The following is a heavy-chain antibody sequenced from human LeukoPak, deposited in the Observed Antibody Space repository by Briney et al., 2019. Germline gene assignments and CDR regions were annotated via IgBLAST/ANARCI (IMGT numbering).Heavy chain of an antibody. Sequence: PGGSLRFYCAASGFTFSDYYMSWIRQAPGKGLEWVSYISSSGSTIYYADSVKGRFTISRDNAKNSLYLQMNSLRAEDTAVYYCARQCFGVVICKAFDIWGQGTMVTVSS. V-gene: IGHV3-11*01. CDR3: ARQCFGVVICKAFDI. J-gene: IGHJ3*02. CDR2: ISSSGSTI. D-gene: IGHD3-3*01. CDR1: GFTFSDYY.